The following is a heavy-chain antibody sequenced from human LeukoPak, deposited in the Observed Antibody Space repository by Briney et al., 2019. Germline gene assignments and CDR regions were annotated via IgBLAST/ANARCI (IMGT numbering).Heavy chain of an antibody. D-gene: IGHD4-11*01. J-gene: IGHJ4*02. Sequence: GRSLRLSCAASGFTFSSYGMHWVRQAPGKGLEWVAVIWYDGSNKYCADSVKGRFTISRDNSKNTLYLQMNSLRAEDTAVYYCAREQYLDGDFDYWGQGTLVTVSS. CDR3: AREQYLDGDFDY. CDR1: GFTFSSYG. V-gene: IGHV3-33*01. CDR2: IWYDGSNK.